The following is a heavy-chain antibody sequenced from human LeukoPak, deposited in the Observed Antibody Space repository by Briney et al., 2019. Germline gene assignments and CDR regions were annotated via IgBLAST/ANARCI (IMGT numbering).Heavy chain of an antibody. D-gene: IGHD3-22*01. Sequence: GGSLRLSCAASGFTLSTYGMHWFRQPPGKGLDGVAVIYYDGSNKYYADSVRGRFAISRDNSKNTLFLQMSSLRAEDTAVYSCARDTFYSSGVYGLDVWGQGTTVTVSS. J-gene: IGHJ6*02. CDR2: IYYDGSNK. CDR1: GFTLSTYG. V-gene: IGHV3-33*01. CDR3: ARDTFYSSGVYGLDV.